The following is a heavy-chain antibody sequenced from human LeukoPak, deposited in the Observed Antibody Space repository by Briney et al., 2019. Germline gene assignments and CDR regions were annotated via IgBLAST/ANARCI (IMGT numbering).Heavy chain of an antibody. V-gene: IGHV3-23*01. D-gene: IGHD3-22*01. CDR1: GFTFSSYA. CDR2: ISGSGGST. CDR3: AKDKDSSGYNDY. Sequence: GGSLRLSCAASGFTFSSYAMSWVRQAPGKGLEWVSAISGSGGSTYYADSVKGRFTISRDNSKNTLYLQMNSLRAEDTAEYYCAKDKDSSGYNDYWGQGTLVTVSS. J-gene: IGHJ4*02.